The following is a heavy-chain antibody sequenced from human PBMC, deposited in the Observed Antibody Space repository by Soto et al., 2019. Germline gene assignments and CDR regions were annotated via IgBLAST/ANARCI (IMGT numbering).Heavy chain of an antibody. CDR3: ARHDSGGSYYYYYYMDV. V-gene: IGHV4-59*08. Sequence: SETLSLTCTVSGGSISSYFWSWIRQPPGKGLEWIGYIYYSGSTNYNPSLKSRVTISVDTSKNQFSLKLSSVTAADTAVFYCARHDSGGSYYYYYYMDVWGKGTTVTVSS. CDR2: IYYSGST. D-gene: IGHD2-15*01. CDR1: GGSISSYF. J-gene: IGHJ6*03.